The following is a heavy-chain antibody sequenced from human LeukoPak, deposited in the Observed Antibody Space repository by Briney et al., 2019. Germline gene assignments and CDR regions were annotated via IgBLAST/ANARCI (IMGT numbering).Heavy chain of an antibody. CDR1: GYTFTSYG. J-gene: IGHJ4*02. CDR3: AREVPYDSSRYYQPFDY. CDR2: ISVYNGNT. V-gene: IGHV1-18*01. D-gene: IGHD3-22*01. Sequence: ASVKVSCKASGYTFTSYGISWVRQAPGQGLEWMGWISVYNGNTNSTQKLQGRVTMTTDTSTSTAYMELRSLRSDDTAVFYCAREVPYDSSRYYQPFDYWGQGTLVTVSS.